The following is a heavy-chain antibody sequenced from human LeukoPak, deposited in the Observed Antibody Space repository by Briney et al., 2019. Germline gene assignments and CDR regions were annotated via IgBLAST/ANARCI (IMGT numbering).Heavy chain of an antibody. J-gene: IGHJ5*02. CDR1: GYTFTSYG. V-gene: IGHV1-18*01. Sequence: ASVKVSCKASGYTFTSYGISWVRQAPGQGLEWMGWISAYNGNTNYAQKLQGRVTMTTDTSTSTAYMELRSLRSEDTAVYYCARSATLYSASAPGWFDPWGQGTLVTVSS. D-gene: IGHD6-13*01. CDR3: ARSATLYSASAPGWFDP. CDR2: ISAYNGNT.